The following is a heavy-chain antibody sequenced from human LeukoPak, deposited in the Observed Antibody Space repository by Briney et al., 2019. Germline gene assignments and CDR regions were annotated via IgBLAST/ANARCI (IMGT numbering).Heavy chain of an antibody. CDR3: ASLVVAYYGSAMGSEYFQH. V-gene: IGHV4-39*01. J-gene: IGHJ1*01. CDR1: GGSISSSSYY. D-gene: IGHD3-10*01. CDR2: IHIGGST. Sequence: SETLSLTCTVSGGSISSSSYYWGWIRQPPGKGLEWIGSIHIGGSTYYNPFLKSRVTISVDTSKNQFSLKLSSVTAADTAVYYCASLVVAYYGSAMGSEYFQHWGQGTLVTVSS.